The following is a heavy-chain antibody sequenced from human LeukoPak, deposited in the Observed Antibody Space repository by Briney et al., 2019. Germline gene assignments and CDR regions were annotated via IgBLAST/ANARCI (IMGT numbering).Heavy chain of an antibody. CDR1: GFTFGSYA. D-gene: IGHD2-21*02. J-gene: IGHJ6*02. CDR2: ISYDGSNK. Sequence: PGGSLRLSCAASGFTFGSYAMHWVRQAPGKGLEWVAVISYDGSNKYYADSVKGRFTISRDNSKNTLYLQMNSLRAEDTAVYYCARDFSVVTAIRDYYYGMDVWGQGTTVTVSS. V-gene: IGHV3-30*04. CDR3: ARDFSVVTAIRDYYYGMDV.